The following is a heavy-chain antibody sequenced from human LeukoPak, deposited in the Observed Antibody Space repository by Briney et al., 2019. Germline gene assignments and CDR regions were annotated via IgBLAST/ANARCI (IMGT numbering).Heavy chain of an antibody. J-gene: IGHJ4*02. CDR1: GFTFDDYA. V-gene: IGHV3-9*01. CDR3: AKSRPYYDSSGYPYYFDY. CDR2: ISWNSGSI. D-gene: IGHD3-22*01. Sequence: GGSLRLSCAASGFTFDDYAMHWVRQAPGKGLEWVSGISWNSGSIGYADSVKGRFTISRDNAKNSLYLQMNSLRAEDTALYYCAKSRPYYDSSGYPYYFDYWGQGTLVTVSS.